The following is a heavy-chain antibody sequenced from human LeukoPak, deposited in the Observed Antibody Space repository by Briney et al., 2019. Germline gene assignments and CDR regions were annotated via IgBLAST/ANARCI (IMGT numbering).Heavy chain of an antibody. CDR1: GFIFDDHG. V-gene: IGHV3-9*01. CDR3: AKDTGSPADAITMEDNAFDI. J-gene: IGHJ3*02. D-gene: IGHD3-3*01. Sequence: GGSLRLSCAASGFIFDDHGMHWVRQAPGKGLEWVSGTSWSSGIIGYADSVKGRFTISRDNAKNSLYLQMESLRAEDTAVYYCAKDTGSPADAITMEDNAFDIWGQGTMVTVSS. CDR2: TSWSSGII.